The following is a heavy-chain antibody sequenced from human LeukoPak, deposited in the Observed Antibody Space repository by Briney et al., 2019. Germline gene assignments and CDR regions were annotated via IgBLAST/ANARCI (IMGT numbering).Heavy chain of an antibody. J-gene: IGHJ6*03. D-gene: IGHD2-2*01. CDR3: ARHSVVVVPAAMPSHYYYYYYMDV. V-gene: IGHV5-51*01. CDR2: IYPGDSDT. CDR1: GYRFTSYW. Sequence: GESLKISCKGSGYRFTSYWIGWVRQMPGKGLEWMGIIYPGDSDTRYSPSFQGQVTISADKSISTAYLQWSSLKASDTAMYYCARHSVVVVPAAMPSHYYYYYYMDVWGKGTTVTVSS.